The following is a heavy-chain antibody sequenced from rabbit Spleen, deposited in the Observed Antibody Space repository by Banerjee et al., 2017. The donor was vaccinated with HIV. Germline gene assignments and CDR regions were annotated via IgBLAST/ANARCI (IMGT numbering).Heavy chain of an antibody. CDR3: ARDGYSSGWGIILYYFNL. J-gene: IGHJ4*01. CDR2: INAVTGKA. Sequence: QEQLVESGGGLVQPEGSLTLTCKASGFSFGDRDVMCWVRQAPGKGLEWIACINAVTGKAVYATWAKGRFTFSKTSSTTVTLQMTSLTVADTATYFCARDGYSSGWGIILYYFNLWGPGTLVTVS. D-gene: IGHD4-1*01. CDR1: GFSFGDRDV. V-gene: IGHV1S45*01.